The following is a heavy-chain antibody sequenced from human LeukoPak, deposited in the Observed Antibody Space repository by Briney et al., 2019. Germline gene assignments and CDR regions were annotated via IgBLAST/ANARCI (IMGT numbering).Heavy chain of an antibody. Sequence: PSETLSLTCAVTGYSISSGYYWGWIRQPPGKGLEWIGSIYHGGSTYYSPSLKSRVTISVDTSKNQFYLNLRYVTAADTAVYYCARDSRYSDNSGYYYSHYYMDVWGKGTTVTVSS. J-gene: IGHJ6*03. CDR2: IYHGGST. D-gene: IGHD3-22*01. CDR3: ARDSRYSDNSGYYYSHYYMDV. CDR1: GYSISSGYY. V-gene: IGHV4-38-2*02.